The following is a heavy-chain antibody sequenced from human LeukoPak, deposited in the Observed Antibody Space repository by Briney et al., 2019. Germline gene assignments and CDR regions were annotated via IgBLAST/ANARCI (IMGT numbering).Heavy chain of an antibody. J-gene: IGHJ4*02. CDR1: GFSFNNYA. CDR3: ANRGGWLGPPPDY. Sequence: GVSLRLSCAASGFSFNNYATYWVRQSRGKGLEWVSGISGGGVNTYYADSVKGRFAISRDNCKNTLFLQMNSLRADDTAVYYCANRGGWLGPPPDYWGQGTLVTVSS. CDR2: ISGGGVNT. D-gene: IGHD6-19*01. V-gene: IGHV3-23*01.